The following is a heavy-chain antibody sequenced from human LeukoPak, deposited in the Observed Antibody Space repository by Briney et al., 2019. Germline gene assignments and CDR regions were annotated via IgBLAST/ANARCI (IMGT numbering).Heavy chain of an antibody. D-gene: IGHD1-26*01. J-gene: IGHJ4*02. CDR1: GFTFSSYA. CDR3: ESGSSPSSNDY. V-gene: IGHV3-30-3*01. Sequence: QPGGSLRLSCAASGFTFSSYAMHWVRQAPGKGLEWVAVVSYDGSNKYYADSVKGRFTISRDNSKNTLYLQMNSLRAEDTAVYYCESGSSPSSNDYWGQGTLVTVSS. CDR2: VSYDGSNK.